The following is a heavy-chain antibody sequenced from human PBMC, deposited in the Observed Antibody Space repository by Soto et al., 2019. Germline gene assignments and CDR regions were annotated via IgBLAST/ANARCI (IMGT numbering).Heavy chain of an antibody. Sequence: PSETLSLTCAVYGGSFSGYYWSWIRQPPGKGLEWIGEINHSGSTNYNPSLKSRVTISVDTSKNQFSLKLSSVTAPDSAEYYCQLSNYRGPEPHYYCGMDVWGKGTTVAVSS. CDR3: QLSNYRGPEPHYYCGMDV. V-gene: IGHV4-34*01. CDR1: GGSFSGYY. CDR2: INHSGST. J-gene: IGHJ6*04. D-gene: IGHD4-4*01.